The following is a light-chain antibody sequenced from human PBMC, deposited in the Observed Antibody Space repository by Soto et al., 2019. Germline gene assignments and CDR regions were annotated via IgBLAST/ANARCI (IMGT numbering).Light chain of an antibody. CDR3: TSYTISSTPVA. CDR1: SSDLGGYNS. CDR2: DVS. V-gene: IGLV2-14*03. Sequence: SALTQPASVSGSPGQSITISCTGISSDLGGYNSVSWYQQHPGKAPKLVIYDVSNRPSGVSDRFSGSKSGNTASLSISGLQAEDEADYYCTSYTISSTPVAFGGGTKLTVL. J-gene: IGLJ2*01.